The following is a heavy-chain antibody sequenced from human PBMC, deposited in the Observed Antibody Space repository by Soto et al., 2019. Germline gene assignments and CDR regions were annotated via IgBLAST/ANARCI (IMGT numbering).Heavy chain of an antibody. J-gene: IGHJ3*02. CDR1: GGSFSDYY. V-gene: IGHV4-34*01. CDR2: INHSGSS. D-gene: IGHD3-16*02. Sequence: SETLSLTCAVYGGSFSDYYWNWIRQPPGKGLEWIGEINHSGSSNYNPSLKSRVTISVDTSKNQFSLKLSSVTAADTAVYYCARGLYDYVWGSYRLNAFDIWGQGTMVTVSS. CDR3: ARGLYDYVWGSYRLNAFDI.